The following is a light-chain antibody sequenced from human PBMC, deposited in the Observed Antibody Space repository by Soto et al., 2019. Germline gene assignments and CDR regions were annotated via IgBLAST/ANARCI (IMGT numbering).Light chain of an antibody. CDR2: EVS. CDR1: SSDVGGYNY. Sequence: QSALTLPPSASGSPGQSVTISCTGTSSDVGGYNYVSWYQQHPGKAPKLMIYEVSKRPSGVPDRFSGSKSGNTASLTVSGLQAEDEADYYCSSYAGSNNLVFGGGTKVPS. CDR3: SSYAGSNNLV. V-gene: IGLV2-8*01. J-gene: IGLJ2*01.